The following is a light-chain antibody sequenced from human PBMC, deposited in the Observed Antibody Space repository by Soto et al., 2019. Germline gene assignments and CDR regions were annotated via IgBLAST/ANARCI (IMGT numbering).Light chain of an antibody. V-gene: IGKV1-5*03. CDR3: QQYKTYYLT. J-gene: IGKJ4*01. CDR1: QSISSW. Sequence: DIQMTQSPSTLSASVGDRVTITCRASQSISSWLAWYQQKPGKAPKLLIYKASSLESGVPSRFSGSGSGTEFTLTISSMQPDDCAIYYCQQYKTYYLTFGGGTKVEIK. CDR2: KAS.